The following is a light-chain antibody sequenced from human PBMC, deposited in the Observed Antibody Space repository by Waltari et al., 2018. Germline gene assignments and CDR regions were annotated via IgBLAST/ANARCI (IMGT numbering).Light chain of an antibody. CDR3: QQYYTTPFT. CDR2: WAS. CDR1: QSVLYTSDSKNY. J-gene: IGKJ2*01. V-gene: IGKV4-1*01. Sequence: DFVMTQSPDSLTVSLGERATINCKSSQSVLYTSDSKNYLAWYQQIPGQPPKLLIYWASIRASGVPDRFSCSGSGTDFTLTISSLQAEDVALYYCQQYYTTPFTFGQGTTLEIK.